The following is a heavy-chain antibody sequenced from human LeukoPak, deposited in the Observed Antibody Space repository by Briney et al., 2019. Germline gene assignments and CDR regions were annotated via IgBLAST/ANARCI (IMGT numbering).Heavy chain of an antibody. CDR2: ISSSGSTI. D-gene: IGHD6-13*01. J-gene: IGHJ5*02. V-gene: IGHV3-48*03. CDR1: GFTFSSYE. Sequence: GGSLRLSCAASGFTFSSYEMNWVRQAPGKGLEWVSYISSSGSTIYYADSVKGRFTISRDNAKNSLYLQMNSLRAEDTAVYYCARKNSSSWVFDPWGQGTLVTVSS. CDR3: ARKNSSSWVFDP.